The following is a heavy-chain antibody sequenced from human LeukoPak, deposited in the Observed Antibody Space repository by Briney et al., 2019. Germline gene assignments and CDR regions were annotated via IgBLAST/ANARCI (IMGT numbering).Heavy chain of an antibody. CDR1: GGSISSGDYY. J-gene: IGHJ4*02. D-gene: IGHD1-26*01. V-gene: IGHV4-30-4*08. CDR2: IYYSGST. Sequence: SQTLSLTCTVSGGSISSGDYYWSWIRQPPGKRLAWIVYIYYSGSTYYNPSLKSRVTISVDTSKNQFSLKLSSVTAADTAVYSCTGGSYSRYFDYWGQGTLVTVSS. CDR3: TGGSYSRYFDY.